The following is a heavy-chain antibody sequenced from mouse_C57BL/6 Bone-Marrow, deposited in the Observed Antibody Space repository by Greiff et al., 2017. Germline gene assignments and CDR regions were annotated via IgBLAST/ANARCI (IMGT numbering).Heavy chain of an antibody. CDR2: IDPSDSYT. CDR3: ARCGKFITTVVGVMDY. J-gene: IGHJ4*01. V-gene: IGHV1-50*01. CDR1: GYTFTSYW. Sequence: QVQLQQPGAELVKPGASVKLSCKASGYTFTSYWMQWVKQRPGQGLEWIGEIDPSDSYTNYNQKFKGKATLTVDTSSSTAYMQLSSLTSEDSAVYYCARCGKFITTVVGVMDYWGQGTSVTVSS. D-gene: IGHD1-1*01.